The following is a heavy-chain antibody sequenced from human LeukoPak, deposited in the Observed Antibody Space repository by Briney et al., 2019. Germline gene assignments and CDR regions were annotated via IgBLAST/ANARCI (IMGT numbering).Heavy chain of an antibody. CDR1: GFSISRYS. Sequence: GGSLRLSGAASGFSISRYSMNWVRQAPGKGLEWVSSISSSSSYIYYADSVKGRFTISRDNAKNSLYLQMNSLRAEDTAVYYCARDLMAAPFDYWGQGTLVTVSS. J-gene: IGHJ4*02. CDR2: ISSSSSYI. D-gene: IGHD5-24*01. V-gene: IGHV3-21*01. CDR3: ARDLMAAPFDY.